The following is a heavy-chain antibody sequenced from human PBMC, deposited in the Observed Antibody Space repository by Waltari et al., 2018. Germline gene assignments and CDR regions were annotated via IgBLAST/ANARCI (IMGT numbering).Heavy chain of an antibody. D-gene: IGHD3-22*01. CDR2: MNPNSGNT. CDR1: GYTFTSYD. CDR3: ARGGYDSSGYYRIQFDY. V-gene: IGHV1-8*03. Sequence: QVQLVQSGAEVKKPGASVKVSCKASGYTFTSYDINWVRQATGQGLEWMGWMNPNSGNTGYAQKFQGRVTITRNTSISTAYMELSSLRSEDTAVYYCARGGYDSSGYYRIQFDYWGQGTLVTVSS. J-gene: IGHJ4*02.